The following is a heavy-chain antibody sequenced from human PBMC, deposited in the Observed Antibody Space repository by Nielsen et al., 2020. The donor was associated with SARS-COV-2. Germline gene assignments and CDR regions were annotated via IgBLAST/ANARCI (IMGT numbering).Heavy chain of an antibody. CDR2: ISGSGGST. D-gene: IGHD2-15*01. Sequence: LSLTCAASGFTFSSYAMSWVRQAPGKGLEWVSAISGSGGSTYYADSVKGRFTISRDNSKNTLYLQMNSLRAEDTAVYYCARRGYCSGGSCSDYYYYGMDVWGQGTTVTVSS. CDR1: GFTFSSYA. V-gene: IGHV3-23*01. J-gene: IGHJ6*02. CDR3: ARRGYCSGGSCSDYYYYGMDV.